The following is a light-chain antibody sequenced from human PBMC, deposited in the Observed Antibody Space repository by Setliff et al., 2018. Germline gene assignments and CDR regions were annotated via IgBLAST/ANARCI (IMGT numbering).Light chain of an antibody. CDR3: SSYTDSPGVV. CDR1: TSDVGGNNY. J-gene: IGLJ2*01. V-gene: IGLV2-14*01. CDR2: DLT. Sequence: QSALTQPASVSGSPGQSITISCTGSTSDVGGNNYVSWYRHHPGKAPELLIYDLTNRPSGISDRFSGSKSGNTASLTISGLQAEDDGDYYCSSYTDSPGVVFGGGTKVTV.